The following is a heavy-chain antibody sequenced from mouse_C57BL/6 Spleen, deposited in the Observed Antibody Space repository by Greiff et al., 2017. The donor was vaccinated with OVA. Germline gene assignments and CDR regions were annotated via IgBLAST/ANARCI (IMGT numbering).Heavy chain of an antibody. V-gene: IGHV5-17*01. Sequence: EVQLQESGGGLVKPGGSLKLSCAASGFTFSDYGMHWVRQAPEKGLEWVAYISSGSSTIYYADTVKGRFTISRDNAKNTLFLQMTSLRSEDTAMYYCARSSYYDYDVLYAMDYWGQGTSVTVSS. CDR3: ARSSYYDYDVLYAMDY. CDR2: ISSGSSTI. D-gene: IGHD2-4*01. J-gene: IGHJ4*01. CDR1: GFTFSDYG.